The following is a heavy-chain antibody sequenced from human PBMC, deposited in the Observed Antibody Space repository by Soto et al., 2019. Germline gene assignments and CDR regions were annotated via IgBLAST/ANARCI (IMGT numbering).Heavy chain of an antibody. D-gene: IGHD3-9*01. V-gene: IGHV2-5*01. CDR2: IYWYDDK. Sequence: QITLKESGPTLVQPTQTLTLTCTFSGFSLTDTGATVGWNRQAPGKGLEVLALIYWYDDKRYNPSLKNRLTIAKDTSRNQVILTLSNVGPVDTATYYCAHSHFEILTGPFDSWGPGTLVTVSS. J-gene: IGHJ5*01. CDR3: AHSHFEILTGPFDS. CDR1: GFSLTDTGAT.